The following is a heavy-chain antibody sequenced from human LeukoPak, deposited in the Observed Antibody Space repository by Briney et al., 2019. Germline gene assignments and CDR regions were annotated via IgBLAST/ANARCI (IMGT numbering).Heavy chain of an antibody. D-gene: IGHD5-18*01. V-gene: IGHV3-30*18. CDR3: AKDNRRSSRIQLWLRGYYFDY. CDR2: ISYDGSNK. Sequence: GGSLRLSCAASGFTFSSYGMHWVRQAPGKGLEWVAVISYDGSNKYYADSVKGRFTISRDNSKNTLYLQMNSLRAEDTAVYYCAKDNRRSSRIQLWLRGYYFDYWGQGTLVTVSS. J-gene: IGHJ4*02. CDR1: GFTFSSYG.